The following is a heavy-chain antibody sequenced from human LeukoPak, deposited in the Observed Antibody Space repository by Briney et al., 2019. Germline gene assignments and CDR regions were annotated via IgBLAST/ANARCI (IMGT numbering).Heavy chain of an antibody. CDR2: IYYSGST. CDR3: ARDSAATGDYFDY. V-gene: IGHV4-39*07. D-gene: IGHD2-15*01. J-gene: IGHJ4*02. Sequence: SETLSLTCTVAGRSISSSSYYWGWLRQPPGKGLEWNGSIYYSGSTYYNPSLKSRVTISVDTSKNQFSLKLSSVTAADTAVYYCARDSAATGDYFDYWGQGTLVTVSS. CDR1: GRSISSSSYY.